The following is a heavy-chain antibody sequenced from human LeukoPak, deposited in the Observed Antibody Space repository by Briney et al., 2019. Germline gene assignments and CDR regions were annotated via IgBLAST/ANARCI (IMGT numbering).Heavy chain of an antibody. V-gene: IGHV1-2*02. D-gene: IGHD1-26*01. CDR2: INPNSGGT. CDR1: GYTFTGYY. J-gene: IGHJ6*02. CDR3: ARDSGGGYYYYGMDV. Sequence: ASVKVSCKASGYTFTGYYMHWVRQAPGQGLEWMGWINPNSGGTNYAQKFQGRVTMTRDTSISTAYMELSRLRSDDTAVYYCARDSGGGYYYYGMDVWGQGTTVIVSS.